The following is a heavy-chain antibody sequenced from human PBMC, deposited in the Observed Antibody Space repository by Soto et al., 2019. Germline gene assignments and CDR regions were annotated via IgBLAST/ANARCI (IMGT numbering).Heavy chain of an antibody. Sequence: SETLSLTCTVSGGSISSYYWSWIRQPPGKGLEWIGYIYYSGSTNYNPSLKSRVTISVDTSKNQFSLKLSSVTAADTAVYYCARAPRLRSSGWLIGRGWFDPWGQGTLVTVSS. J-gene: IGHJ5*02. CDR1: GGSISSYY. D-gene: IGHD6-19*01. CDR3: ARAPRLRSSGWLIGRGWFDP. V-gene: IGHV4-59*01. CDR2: IYYSGST.